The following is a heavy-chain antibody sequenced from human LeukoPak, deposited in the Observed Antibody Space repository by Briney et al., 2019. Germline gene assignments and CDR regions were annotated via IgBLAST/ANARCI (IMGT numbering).Heavy chain of an antibody. Sequence: SETLSLTCTVSGGSISSYYWSWIRQSPGKGLEWIGYVYYSGSTNYNPSLKSRVTISVDTAKNQFSLKLSSVTAADTAVYYCAGVRGDCSGGSCYYYFDYWGQGTLVTVSS. V-gene: IGHV4-59*01. J-gene: IGHJ4*02. CDR2: VYYSGST. CDR1: GGSISSYY. CDR3: AGVRGDCSGGSCYYYFDY. D-gene: IGHD2-15*01.